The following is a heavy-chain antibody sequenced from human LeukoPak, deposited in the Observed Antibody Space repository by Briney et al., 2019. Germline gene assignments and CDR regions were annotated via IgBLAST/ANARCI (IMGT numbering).Heavy chain of an antibody. CDR1: GFTFSSYA. CDR2: ISGSGGST. D-gene: IGHD1-14*01. CDR3: AKEGTGTTYFDY. J-gene: IGHJ4*02. V-gene: IGHV3-23*01. Sequence: PGGSLRLSCAASGFTFSSYAMSWVRQAPGNGLELVSAISGSGGSTYYADSVKGRFTISRDNSKNTLYLQMNSPRAEDTAVYYCAKEGTGTTYFDYWGQGTLVTVSS.